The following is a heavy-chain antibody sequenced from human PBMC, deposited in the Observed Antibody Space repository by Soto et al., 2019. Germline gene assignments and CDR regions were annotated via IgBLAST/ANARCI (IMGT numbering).Heavy chain of an antibody. V-gene: IGHV3-23*01. Sequence: GGSLRLSCAASGFTFSSYAMSWVRQAPGKGLEWVSAISGSGGSTYYADSVKGRFTISRDNSKNTLYLQMNSLRAEDAAVYYCAKDKIVVVPAAIWDYWGQGTLVTVSS. D-gene: IGHD2-2*01. CDR3: AKDKIVVVPAAIWDY. CDR2: ISGSGGST. J-gene: IGHJ4*02. CDR1: GFTFSSYA.